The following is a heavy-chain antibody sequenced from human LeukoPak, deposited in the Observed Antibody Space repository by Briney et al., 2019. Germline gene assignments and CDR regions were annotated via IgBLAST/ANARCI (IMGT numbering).Heavy chain of an antibody. Sequence: PSETLSLTCTVSGGSISSYYWSWIRQPPGKGLEWIGYIYYSGSTNYNPSLKSRVTISVDTSKNQFSLKLSSVTAADTAVYYCARGENYYDSSGYYCPFDYWGQGTLVTVSS. CDR2: IYYSGST. D-gene: IGHD3-22*01. V-gene: IGHV4-59*01. J-gene: IGHJ4*02. CDR1: GGSISSYY. CDR3: ARGENYYDSSGYYCPFDY.